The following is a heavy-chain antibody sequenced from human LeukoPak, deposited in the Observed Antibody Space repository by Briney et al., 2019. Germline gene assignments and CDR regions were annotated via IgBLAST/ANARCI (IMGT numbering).Heavy chain of an antibody. CDR3: ALDMVRGYYYYGMDV. J-gene: IGHJ6*02. CDR1: GFTLSSYA. Sequence: HPGGSLRLSCAASGFTLSSYAMSWVRQAPGKGLEWVSAISGSGGSTYYADSVKGRFTISRDNSKNTLYLQMNSLRAEDTAVYYYALDMVRGYYYYGMDVWGQGTTVTVSS. CDR2: ISGSGGST. V-gene: IGHV3-23*01. D-gene: IGHD3-10*01.